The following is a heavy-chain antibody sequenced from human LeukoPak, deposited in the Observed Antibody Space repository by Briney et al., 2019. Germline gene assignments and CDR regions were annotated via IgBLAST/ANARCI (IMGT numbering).Heavy chain of an antibody. CDR2: INPNSGGT. CDR3: ARVPGWSGYSSYPDY. V-gene: IGHV1-2*02. Sequence: GASVKVSCKVSGYTLTELSMHWVRQAPGKGLEWMGWINPNSGGTNYAQKFQGRVTMTRDTSISTAYMELSRLRSDDTAVYYCARVPGWSGYSSYPDYWSQGTLVTVSS. D-gene: IGHD3-3*01. J-gene: IGHJ4*02. CDR1: GYTLTELS.